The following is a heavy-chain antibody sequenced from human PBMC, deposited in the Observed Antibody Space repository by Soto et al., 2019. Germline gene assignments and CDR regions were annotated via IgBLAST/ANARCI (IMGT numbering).Heavy chain of an antibody. D-gene: IGHD2-15*01. Sequence: VQLVESGGGLVQPGGSLRLSCVASEFSFSTYWMHRVRQAPGKGLMWVARIDTTGSTTTYADSVQGRFTISRDNAKNTMYLQMNSVRDDDTAIYFCASVSAAQYYYGMDAWGQGTKVTVS. CDR2: IDTTGSTT. J-gene: IGHJ6*02. CDR3: ASVSAAQYYYGMDA. V-gene: IGHV3-74*01. CDR1: EFSFSTYW.